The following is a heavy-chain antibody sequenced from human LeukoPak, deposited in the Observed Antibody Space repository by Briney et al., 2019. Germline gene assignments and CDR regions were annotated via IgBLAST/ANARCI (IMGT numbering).Heavy chain of an antibody. Sequence: SETLSLTCTVSGGSISSYYWSWIRQPAGKGLEWIGYIYYSGSTNYNPSLKSRVTISVDTSKNQFSLKLSSVTAADTAVYYCARFYGDSYYFDYWGQGTLVTVSS. CDR3: ARFYGDSYYFDY. CDR2: IYYSGST. V-gene: IGHV4-59*01. CDR1: GGSISSYY. D-gene: IGHD4-17*01. J-gene: IGHJ4*02.